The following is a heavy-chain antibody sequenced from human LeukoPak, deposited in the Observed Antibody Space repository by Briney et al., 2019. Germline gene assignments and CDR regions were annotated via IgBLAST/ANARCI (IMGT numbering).Heavy chain of an antibody. CDR3: SRKVVGVYSYDY. J-gene: IGHJ4*02. CDR1: GYTFTNYC. D-gene: IGHD2-2*01. V-gene: IGHV1-18*01. Sequence: GASVKVSCKASGYTFTNYCITWVRQAPGQGLEYLGWINTNSGNTYYAQKLQDRVTMTTDTSTSTAYMELRSLRSDDTAVYYCSRKVVGVYSYDYWGQGTLVTVSS. CDR2: INTNSGNT.